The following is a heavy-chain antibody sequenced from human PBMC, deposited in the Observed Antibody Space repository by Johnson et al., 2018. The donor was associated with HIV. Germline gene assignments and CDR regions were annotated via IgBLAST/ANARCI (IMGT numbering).Heavy chain of an antibody. CDR1: VFTFSNYG. CDR3: ARDPRLGELKIDRRGYAFDI. J-gene: IGHJ3*02. V-gene: IGHV3-33*01. Sequence: QVQLVESGGGVVQPGRSLRLSCPASVFTFSNYGMHWVRQAPGKGLERVAFIWYDGTNKYYADSVKGRFTVSRDNSKNTLYLQMNSLRAEDTAVYYCARDPRLGELKIDRRGYAFDIWGQGTMVTVSS. D-gene: IGHD3-16*01. CDR2: IWYDGTNK.